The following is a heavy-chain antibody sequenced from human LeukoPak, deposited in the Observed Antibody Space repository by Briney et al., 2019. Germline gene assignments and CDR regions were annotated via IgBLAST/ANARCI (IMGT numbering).Heavy chain of an antibody. D-gene: IGHD5-18*01. J-gene: IGHJ4*02. Sequence: GGSLRLSCAASGFTFSNYGMHWVRQAPGKGLEWVAFIRYDGNNKYYEDSVKGRFTISRDNSKNTLYLQMNSLRAEDTALYYCAKVLTAMGLYFDYWGQGTLVTVSS. CDR1: GFTFSNYG. V-gene: IGHV3-30*02. CDR3: AKVLTAMGLYFDY. CDR2: IRYDGNNK.